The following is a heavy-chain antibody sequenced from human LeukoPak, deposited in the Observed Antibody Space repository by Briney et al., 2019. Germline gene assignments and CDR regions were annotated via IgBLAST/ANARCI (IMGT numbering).Heavy chain of an antibody. CDR1: GGTFNSYA. CDR2: IIPIFGTA. CDR3: ARDPSMVRGENTPYFDY. D-gene: IGHD3-10*01. V-gene: IGHV1-69*13. J-gene: IGHJ4*02. Sequence: SVKVSCKASGGTFNSYAISWVRQAPGQGLEWMGGIIPIFGTADYAQKFQGRVTITVDESTSTAYMELSSLRSEDTAVYYCARDPSMVRGENTPYFDYWGQGTLVTVSS.